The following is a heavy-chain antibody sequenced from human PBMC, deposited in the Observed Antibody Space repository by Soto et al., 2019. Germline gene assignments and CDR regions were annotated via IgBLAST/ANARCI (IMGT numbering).Heavy chain of an antibody. CDR3: VKDRSSKSRYFGGDY. CDR1: GVNFRSYD. V-gene: IGHV3-64D*06. D-gene: IGHD3-9*01. Sequence: PGGAPRLFCSGAGVNFRSYDMHWVRQAPGKGLEYVSTISTNGGNTYYADSVKDRFTISRDNSENTLYLQMSSLRGDDTAVYYCVKDRSSKSRYFGGDYWGQGTLVTVS. CDR2: ISTNGGNT. J-gene: IGHJ4*01.